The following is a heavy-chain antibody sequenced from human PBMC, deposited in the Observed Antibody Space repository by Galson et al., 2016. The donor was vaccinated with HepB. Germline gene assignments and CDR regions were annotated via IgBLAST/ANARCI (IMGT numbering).Heavy chain of an antibody. CDR3: ARLNGEAPRGSYNYYYGMDV. CDR1: GHTFMSKS. D-gene: IGHD3-10*01. J-gene: IGHJ6*02. Sequence: SVKVSCKASGHTFMSKSVYWVRQAPGQGPEWMAWISAGNGDTKISHKFQGRVTVTRDTSATTAYMEFSGLRSEDTAVYYCARLNGEAPRGSYNYYYGMDVWGQGTTVIVSS. CDR2: ISAGNGDT. V-gene: IGHV1-3*01.